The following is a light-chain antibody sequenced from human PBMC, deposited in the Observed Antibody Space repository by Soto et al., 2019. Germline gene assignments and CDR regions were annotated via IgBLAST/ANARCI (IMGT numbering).Light chain of an antibody. V-gene: IGKV3-15*01. Sequence: IVMTQSPATLSVSPGERATLSCRASQSVSSNLAWYQQKPGQAPRLLIYGASTRATGIPARFSGSGSETEFTLTISSLQSEDFAVYYCQQYNNWGTFGQGTKVDIK. CDR2: GAS. CDR1: QSVSSN. J-gene: IGKJ1*01. CDR3: QQYNNWGT.